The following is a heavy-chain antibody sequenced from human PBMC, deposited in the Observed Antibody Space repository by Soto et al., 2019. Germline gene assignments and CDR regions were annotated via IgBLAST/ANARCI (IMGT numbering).Heavy chain of an antibody. J-gene: IGHJ3*02. Sequence: EVQLVESGGGLVKPGGSLRLSCAASGFTFSSYSMNLVRQAPGKGLEWVSSISRSSSYIYYADSVKGRFTISRDNAKNSLYLQMNSLRAEDTAVYYCARDTVDCSGGSCYWVGAFDIWGQGTMVTVSS. CDR2: ISRSSSYI. V-gene: IGHV3-21*01. CDR3: ARDTVDCSGGSCYWVGAFDI. CDR1: GFTFSSYS. D-gene: IGHD2-15*01.